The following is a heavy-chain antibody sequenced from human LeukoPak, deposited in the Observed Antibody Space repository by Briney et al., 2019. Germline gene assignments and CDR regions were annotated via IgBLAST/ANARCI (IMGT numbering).Heavy chain of an antibody. CDR1: GGSISSSSYY. J-gene: IGHJ4*02. Sequence: KPSETLSLTCTVSGGSISSSSYYWGWIRQPPGKGLEWIGSIYYSGSTYYNPSLKSRVTISIDTSKNQFSLKLSSVTAADTAVYYCARVRPDDYGDPSYFDYWGQGTLVTVSS. D-gene: IGHD4-17*01. V-gene: IGHV4-39*07. CDR2: IYYSGST. CDR3: ARVRPDDYGDPSYFDY.